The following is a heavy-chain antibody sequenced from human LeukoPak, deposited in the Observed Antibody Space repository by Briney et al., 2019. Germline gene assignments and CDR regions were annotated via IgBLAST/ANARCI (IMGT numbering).Heavy chain of an antibody. V-gene: IGHV1-24*01. CDR2: FDPEDGET. CDR1: VYTLTELS. Sequence: ASVKVSCQFSVYTLTELSMHWLRPAPGKGLEWMGGFDPEDGETIYAQKFQGRVTMTEDTSTDTAYMELSSLRSEDTAVYYCATAPSYGSGWNWFDPWGQGTLVTVSS. CDR3: ATAPSYGSGWNWFDP. D-gene: IGHD3-10*01. J-gene: IGHJ5*02.